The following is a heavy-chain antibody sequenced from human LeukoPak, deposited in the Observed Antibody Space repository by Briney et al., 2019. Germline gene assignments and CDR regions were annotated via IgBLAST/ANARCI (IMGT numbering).Heavy chain of an antibody. V-gene: IGHV3-30*03. Sequence: GRSLRLSCVASGFDFNTFGMHWVRQAPDTGLEWVAVISWDGSDKYYADSVKGRFTISRDNSKSTLYLQMDSLRSEDTGVYYCVRQAQEDYWGQGTLVTVSS. CDR1: GFDFNTFG. CDR3: VRQAQEDY. J-gene: IGHJ4*02. CDR2: ISWDGSDK.